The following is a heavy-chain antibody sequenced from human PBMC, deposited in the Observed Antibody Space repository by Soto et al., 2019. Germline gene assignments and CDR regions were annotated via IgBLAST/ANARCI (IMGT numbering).Heavy chain of an antibody. V-gene: IGHV3-21*01. Sequence: EVQLVESGGGLVKPGGSLILSCAASVFTFSTYKMNWVRQAPGKGLEWVSSISSSSDYINYADSVTGRFTISRDNAKNPLYLQMNSLRAEDTAVYYCAMTNDPFDYWGQGTLVTVSS. D-gene: IGHD1-1*01. CDR3: AMTNDPFDY. CDR2: ISSSSDYI. CDR1: VFTFSTYK. J-gene: IGHJ4*02.